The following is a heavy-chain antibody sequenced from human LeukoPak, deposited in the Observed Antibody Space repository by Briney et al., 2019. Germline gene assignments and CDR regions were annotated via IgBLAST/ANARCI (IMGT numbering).Heavy chain of an antibody. CDR3: ARGVVVVPAAYPWFDP. V-gene: IGHV4-38-2*01. CDR1: GYSISSGYY. CDR2: TYHSGST. D-gene: IGHD2-2*01. J-gene: IGHJ5*02. Sequence: PSETLSLTCAVSGYSISSGYYWGWIRQPPGKGLEWTGSTYHSGSTYYNPSLKSRVTISVDTSKNQFSLKLSSVTAADTAVYYCARGVVVVPAAYPWFDPWGQGTLVTVSS.